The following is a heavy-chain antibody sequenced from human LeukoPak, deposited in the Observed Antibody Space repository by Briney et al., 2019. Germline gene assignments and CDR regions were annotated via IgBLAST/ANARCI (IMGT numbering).Heavy chain of an antibody. CDR2: IYYSGST. J-gene: IGHJ3*02. V-gene: IGHV4-59*01. CDR1: GGSISSYY. CDR3: ARSPGYGSGSYYMSRRDAFDI. D-gene: IGHD3-10*01. Sequence: KPSETLSLTCTVSGGSISSYYWSWIRQPPGKGLEWIGYIYYSGSTNYNPSLKSRVTISVDTSKNQFSLKLSSATAADTAVYYCARSPGYGSGSYYMSRRDAFDIWGQGTMVTVSS.